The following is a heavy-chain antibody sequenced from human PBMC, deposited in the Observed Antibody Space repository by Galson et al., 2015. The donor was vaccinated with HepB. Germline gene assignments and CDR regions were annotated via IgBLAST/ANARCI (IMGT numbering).Heavy chain of an antibody. CDR2: IKQDGSDK. J-gene: IGHJ3*02. CDR3: ARQRWIELWSYAFDM. Sequence: SLRLSCAASEFTFDDHWMTWVRQAPGKGLEWVANIKQDGSDKNYVDSVKGRFTISRDNAKNSMFLQMDSLRVEDTAVYYCARQRWIELWSYAFDMWGQGTMVTVSS. D-gene: IGHD5-24*01. V-gene: IGHV3-7*03. CDR1: EFTFDDHW.